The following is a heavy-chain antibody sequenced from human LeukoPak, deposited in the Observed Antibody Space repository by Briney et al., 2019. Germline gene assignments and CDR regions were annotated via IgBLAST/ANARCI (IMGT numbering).Heavy chain of an antibody. CDR2: MHPNSGGT. CDR1: GYTFTDYY. D-gene: IGHD3-10*01. J-gene: IGHJ6*02. V-gene: IGHV1-2*02. CDR3: ARDDGAITSYGMDV. Sequence: ASVKVSCKASGYTFTDYYMHWLRQAPGQGLEWMGWMHPNSGGTNYAQKFQGRVTMTRDTSISTAYMELSRLRSDDTAVYYCARDDGAITSYGMDVWGQGTTVTVSS.